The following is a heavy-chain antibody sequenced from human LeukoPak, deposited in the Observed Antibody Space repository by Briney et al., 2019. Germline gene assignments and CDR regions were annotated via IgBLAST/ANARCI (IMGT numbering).Heavy chain of an antibody. D-gene: IGHD2-2*01. CDR1: GYSISSGYY. CDR2: IYHSGST. Sequence: SETLSLTCAVSGYSISSGYYWGWIRQPPGKGPEWIGSIYHSGSTYYNPSLKSRVTISVDTSKNQFSLKLSSVTAADTAVYYCARHAPMGYCSSTSCWGFDYWGQGTLVTVSS. V-gene: IGHV4-38-2*01. CDR3: ARHAPMGYCSSTSCWGFDY. J-gene: IGHJ4*02.